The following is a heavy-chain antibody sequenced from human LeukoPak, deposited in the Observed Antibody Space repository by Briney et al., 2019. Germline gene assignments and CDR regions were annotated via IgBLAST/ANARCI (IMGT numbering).Heavy chain of an antibody. Sequence: SETLSLTCTVSGGSISSSSYYWGWIRQPPGKGLEWVGSIYYSGSTNYNPSLKSRVTISVDTSKNQFSLKLSSVTAADTAVYYCARSNYDYVWGSYGYWGQGTLVTVSS. V-gene: IGHV4-39*07. CDR3: ARSNYDYVWGSYGY. D-gene: IGHD3-16*01. CDR1: GGSISSSSYY. J-gene: IGHJ4*02. CDR2: IYYSGST.